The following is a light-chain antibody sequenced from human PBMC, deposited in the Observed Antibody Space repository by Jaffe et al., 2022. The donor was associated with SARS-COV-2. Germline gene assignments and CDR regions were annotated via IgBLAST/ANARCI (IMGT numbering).Light chain of an antibody. CDR3: QQLSNNPHT. CDR2: GAS. V-gene: IGKV1-9*01. CDR1: QGISSY. J-gene: IGKJ2*01. Sequence: DIQLTQSPSFLSASVGDRVIITCRASQGISSYLVWYQQKPGKAPKLLIYGASTLQSGVPSRFSGSGSGTEFTLTISSLQPEDFATYYCQQLSNNPHTFGQGTKLEI.